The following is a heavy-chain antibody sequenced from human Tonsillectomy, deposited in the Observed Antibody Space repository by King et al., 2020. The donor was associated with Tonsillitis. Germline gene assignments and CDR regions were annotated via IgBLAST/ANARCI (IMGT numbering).Heavy chain of an antibody. V-gene: IGHV4-34*01. CDR1: GGSFSGYY. D-gene: IGHD5-24*01. J-gene: IGHJ3*02. CDR2: INHSGST. CDR3: ARERRIPKYVDKIYTHAFDM. Sequence: VQLQQWGAGLLKPSETLSLTCGVYGGSFSGYYWTWIRQSPGKGLEWIAEINHSGSTNYKSSLKNRVAISIDTSKKQFSLKLSSVTAADTAVYYCARERRIPKYVDKIYTHAFDMWGQGTMVTVSS.